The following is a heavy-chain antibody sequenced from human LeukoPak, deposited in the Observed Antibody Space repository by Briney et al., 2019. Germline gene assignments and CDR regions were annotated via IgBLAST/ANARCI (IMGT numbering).Heavy chain of an antibody. CDR3: ARGLTRSDY. CDR1: GFTFSSYW. CDR2: IKEDGSQK. V-gene: IGHV3-7*04. Sequence: GGSLRLSCAASGFTFSSYWMSWVRQSPGKGLEWVANIKEDGSQKYYVDFVKGRFTISRDNAKNSLYLQMNSLRGEDTAVYYCARGLTRSDYWGQGTLVTVSS. J-gene: IGHJ4*02.